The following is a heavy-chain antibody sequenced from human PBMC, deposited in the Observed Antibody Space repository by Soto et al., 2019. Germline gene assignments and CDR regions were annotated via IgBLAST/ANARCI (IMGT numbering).Heavy chain of an antibody. CDR1: GDSMSSSNW. V-gene: IGHV4-4*02. CDR2: AHHSGRT. D-gene: IGHD1-1*01. J-gene: IGHJ4*02. Sequence: QVQLQESGPGLLKPSGTLSLTCTVAGDSMSSSNWWNWVRQPPGKGLEWIGEAHHSGRTNYNPSLKSRVTISVDRSQNHFSLKLSSVTAADTAVYYCATSEASALDYWGQRTLVTVSS. CDR3: ATSEASALDY.